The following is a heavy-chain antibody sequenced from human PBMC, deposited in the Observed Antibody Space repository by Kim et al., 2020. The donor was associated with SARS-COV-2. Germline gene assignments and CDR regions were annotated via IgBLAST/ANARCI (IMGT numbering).Heavy chain of an antibody. CDR3: AKDSPGIAAAGTGY. J-gene: IGHJ4*02. V-gene: IGHV3-23*01. D-gene: IGHD6-13*01. Sequence: ADSVEGRFTTSRDNSKNTLYLQMNSLRAEDTAVYYCAKDSPGIAAAGTGYWGQGTLVTVSS.